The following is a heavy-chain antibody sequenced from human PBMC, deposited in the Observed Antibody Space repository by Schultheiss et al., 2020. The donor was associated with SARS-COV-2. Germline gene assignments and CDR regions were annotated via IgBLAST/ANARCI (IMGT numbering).Heavy chain of an antibody. CDR2: ISPYTGDT. D-gene: IGHD6-13*01. CDR1: GYTFTGYG. V-gene: IGHV1-18*01. Sequence: ASVKVSCKASGYTFTGYGLNWVRQAPGQGLEWMGWISPYTGDTKYAQNLQGRVIMTTDTSTNTAYMELRSLRSDDTAVYYCARDVGAAAGTSPDYWGQGTLVTV. CDR3: ARDVGAAAGTSPDY. J-gene: IGHJ4*02.